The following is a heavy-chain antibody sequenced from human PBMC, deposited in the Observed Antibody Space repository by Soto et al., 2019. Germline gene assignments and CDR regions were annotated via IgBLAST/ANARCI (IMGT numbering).Heavy chain of an antibody. D-gene: IGHD3-10*01. Sequence: QVQLQESGPGLVKSSQTLSLTCTVSGGSISSDGNYWSWIRQHPGKGLEWIGYIYYSGSTNYNPSLKSLVTISVDTSKNQFSLKLNSVTAADTAVYYCARARMVRGIIYCYGMDVWGQGTTVTVSS. J-gene: IGHJ6*02. CDR2: IYYSGST. CDR3: ARARMVRGIIYCYGMDV. CDR1: GGSISSDGNY. V-gene: IGHV4-31*01.